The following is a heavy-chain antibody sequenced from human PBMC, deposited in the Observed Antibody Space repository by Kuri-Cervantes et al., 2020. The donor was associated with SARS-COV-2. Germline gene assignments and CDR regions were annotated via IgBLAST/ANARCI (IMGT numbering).Heavy chain of an antibody. D-gene: IGHD6-19*01. CDR3: ARDGDVGTRRRFSGWTYYYYGMDV. CDR1: GFTFSTYA. V-gene: IGHV3-30-3*01. Sequence: LSLTSAASGFTFSTYAMHWVRQAPGKGLEWVAVISYDGSNKNYADSVKGRFTTSRDNSKNTLYLQMNSLRAEDTAVYYCARDGDVGTRRRFSGWTYYYYGMDVWGQGTTVTVSS. J-gene: IGHJ6*02. CDR2: ISYDGSNK.